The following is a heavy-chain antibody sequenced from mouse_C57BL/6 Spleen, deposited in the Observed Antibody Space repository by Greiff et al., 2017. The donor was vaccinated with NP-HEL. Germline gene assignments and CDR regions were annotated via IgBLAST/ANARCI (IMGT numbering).Heavy chain of an antibody. CDR1: GFSLSTSGMG. CDR2: LYWDDDK. CDR3: ARREEEIYYYFDY. D-gene: IGHD1-1*01. Sequence: QVTLKESGPGILQSSQTLSLPCSFSGFSLSTSGMGVSWIRQPSGKGLEWLAHLYWDDDKRYHPSLKSRPIIFKDTSRNQVFHKITSVDTAVSATKYCARREEEIYYYFDYWGQGTTLTVAS. V-gene: IGHV8-12*01. J-gene: IGHJ2*01.